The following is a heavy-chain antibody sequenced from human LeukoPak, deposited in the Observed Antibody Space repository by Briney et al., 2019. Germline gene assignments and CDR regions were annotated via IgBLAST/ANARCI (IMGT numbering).Heavy chain of an antibody. D-gene: IGHD3-10*02. CDR1: GFTFSSYG. V-gene: IGHV3-23*01. J-gene: IGHJ6*04. CDR2: ISGSGRNT. CDR3: AELGITMIGGV. Sequence: GGSLRLSCAASGFTFSSYGMSWVRQAPGKGLEWVSGISGSGRNTYYADSVKGRFTISRDNAKNSLYLQMNSLRAEDTAVYYCAELGITMIGGVWGKGTTVTISS.